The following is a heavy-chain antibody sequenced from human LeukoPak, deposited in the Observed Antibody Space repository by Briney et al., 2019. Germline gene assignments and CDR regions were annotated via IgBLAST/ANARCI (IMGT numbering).Heavy chain of an antibody. CDR3: AREGSGYDRNPFDY. Sequence: ASVKVSCKASGHTFTGYYMHWVRQAPGQGLEWMGWINPNSGGTNYAQKFQGRVTMTRDTSISTAYMELSRLRSDDTAVYYCAREGSGYDRNPFDYWGQGTLVTVSS. J-gene: IGHJ4*02. V-gene: IGHV1-2*02. CDR1: GHTFTGYY. CDR2: INPNSGGT. D-gene: IGHD5-12*01.